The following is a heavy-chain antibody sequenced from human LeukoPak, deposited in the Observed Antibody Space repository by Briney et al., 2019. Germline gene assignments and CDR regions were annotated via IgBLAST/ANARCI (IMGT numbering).Heavy chain of an antibody. Sequence: PGGSLRLSCAASGFTSSSYEMNWVRQAPGKGLEWVSYISSSGSTIYYADSVKGRFTISRDNAKNSLYLQMNSLRAEDTAVYYCATDPRDSGYDHYYYYMDVWGKGTTVTVSS. D-gene: IGHD5-12*01. CDR2: ISSSGSTI. CDR3: ATDPRDSGYDHYYYYMDV. V-gene: IGHV3-48*03. J-gene: IGHJ6*03. CDR1: GFTSSSYE.